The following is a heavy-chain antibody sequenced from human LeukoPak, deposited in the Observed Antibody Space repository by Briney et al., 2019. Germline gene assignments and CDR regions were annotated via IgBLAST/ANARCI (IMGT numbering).Heavy chain of an antibody. CDR2: IYHNGST. CDR1: GYSISSGYY. CDR3: AKSNGYGLIDI. J-gene: IGHJ3*02. Sequence: PSETLSLTCTVSGYSISSGYYWGWIRQPPGKGLEWIGNIYHNGSTDYNPSLKSRVTISVDTSKNQFSLKVKSVTAADTAVYYCAKSNGYGLIDIWGQGTMVTVSS. V-gene: IGHV4-38-2*02. D-gene: IGHD3-10*01.